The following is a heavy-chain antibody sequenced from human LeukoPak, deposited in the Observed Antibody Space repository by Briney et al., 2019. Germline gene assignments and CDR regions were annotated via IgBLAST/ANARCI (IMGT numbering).Heavy chain of an antibody. Sequence: PGGSLRLSCAASGFTFSTYGMSWVRQAPGEGLEWVSGISGSGGSTYYADSVKGRFTISRDNSKNTLYLQMNSLRVEDTAVYYCAKVASGSYTYYFDYWGQGTPVTVSS. CDR1: GFTFSTYG. CDR2: ISGSGGST. J-gene: IGHJ4*02. CDR3: AKVASGSYTYYFDY. D-gene: IGHD1-26*01. V-gene: IGHV3-23*01.